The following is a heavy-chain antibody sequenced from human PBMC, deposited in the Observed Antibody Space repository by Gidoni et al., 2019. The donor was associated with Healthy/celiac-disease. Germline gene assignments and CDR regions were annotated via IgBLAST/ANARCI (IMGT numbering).Heavy chain of an antibody. D-gene: IGHD3-22*01. CDR2: INHSGST. J-gene: IGHJ4*02. V-gene: IGHV4-34*01. Sequence: QVQLQQWGAGLLKPSETLFLTCDVYGGSFSGYYWSWIRQPPGKGLEWIGEINHSGSTNYNPSLKSRVTISVDTSKNQFSLKLSSVTAADTAVYYCARGRGYDSSGYYVDYWGQGTLVTVSS. CDR3: ARGRGYDSSGYYVDY. CDR1: GGSFSGYY.